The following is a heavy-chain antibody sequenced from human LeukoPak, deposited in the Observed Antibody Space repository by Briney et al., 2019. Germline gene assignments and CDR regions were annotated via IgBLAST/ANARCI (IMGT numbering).Heavy chain of an antibody. CDR3: ARDRDGYNWMGYYFDY. CDR1: GFTFSSYG. V-gene: IGHV3-33*01. Sequence: GGSLRLSCAASGFTFSSYGMHWVRQAPGKGLEWVAVIWYDGSNKYYADSVKGRFTISRDNSKNTLYLQMNSLRAEDTAVYYCARDRDGYNWMGYYFDYWGQGTLVTVSS. J-gene: IGHJ4*02. CDR2: IWYDGSNK. D-gene: IGHD5-24*01.